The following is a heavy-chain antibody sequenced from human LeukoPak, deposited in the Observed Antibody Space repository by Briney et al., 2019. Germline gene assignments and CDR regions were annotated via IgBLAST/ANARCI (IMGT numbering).Heavy chain of an antibody. V-gene: IGHV3-30*18. Sequence: GXTXXXYGMHWVRQAPGKGLEWVAVISYDGSNKYYADSVKGRFTISRDNSKNTLYLQMNSLRAEDTAVYYCAKGYYYDSSGYHQVGEHAFDIWGQGTMVTVSS. CDR1: GXTXXXYG. J-gene: IGHJ3*02. CDR3: AKGYYYDSSGYHQVGEHAFDI. D-gene: IGHD3-22*01. CDR2: ISYDGSNK.